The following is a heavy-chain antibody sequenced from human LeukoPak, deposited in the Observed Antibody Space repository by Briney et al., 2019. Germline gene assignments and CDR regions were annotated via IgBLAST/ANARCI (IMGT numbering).Heavy chain of an antibody. CDR3: AREGLAMVRGVLPKEAWGWFDP. J-gene: IGHJ5*02. V-gene: IGHV4-61*02. CDR1: GGSISSGTYY. D-gene: IGHD3-10*01. Sequence: SETLSLTCTVSGGSISSGTYYWSWIRQPAGKGLEWIGRIYKSGSTHYNPSLKSRVTISVDTPKNQFSLKLSSVTAADTAVYYCAREGLAMVRGVLPKEAWGWFDPWGQGTLVTVSS. CDR2: IYKSGST.